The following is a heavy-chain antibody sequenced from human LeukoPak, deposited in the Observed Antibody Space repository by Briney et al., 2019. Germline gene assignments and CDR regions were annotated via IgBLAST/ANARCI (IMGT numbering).Heavy chain of an antibody. V-gene: IGHV4-34*01. Sequence: PSETLSLTCAVYGGSFSGYYWSWIRQPPGKGLEWIGEINHSGSTNYNPSLKSRVTISVDTSKNQFSLKLSSVTAADTAVYYCARGQTYYYDSSGYYFFQHWGQGTLVTVSS. CDR2: INHSGST. CDR3: ARGQTYYYDSSGYYFFQH. CDR1: GGSFSGYY. D-gene: IGHD3-22*01. J-gene: IGHJ1*01.